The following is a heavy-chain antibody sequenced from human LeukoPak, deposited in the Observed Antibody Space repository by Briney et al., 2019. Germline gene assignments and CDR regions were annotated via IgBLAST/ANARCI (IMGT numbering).Heavy chain of an antibody. CDR1: GFPFSDFS. Sequence: GGSLRLSCATSGFPFSDFSMTWVRQAPGKGLEWISTTNSGGSSTDYAESVKGRFAISRDNSKNTLYLQMSSLRVEDTAMYYCAKQSYARSLGEGGPGTLVTVSS. CDR3: AKQSYARSLGE. D-gene: IGHD2-8*01. CDR2: TNSGGSST. J-gene: IGHJ4*02. V-gene: IGHV3-23*01.